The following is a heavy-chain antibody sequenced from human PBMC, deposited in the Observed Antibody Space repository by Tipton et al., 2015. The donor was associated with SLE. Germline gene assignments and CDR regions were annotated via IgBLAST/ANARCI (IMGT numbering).Heavy chain of an antibody. CDR1: GFSFGTYA. Sequence: SLRLSCVASGFSFGTYALIWVRQAPGKGLEFVGRIRDKADAEATDYAAPVKGRFTVSRDDSKSTVYLQLTSLETEDTAVYYCSTDLRRYGSGWYDYFDYWGQRTRVTVSS. CDR2: IRDKADAEAT. J-gene: IGHJ4*02. V-gene: IGHV3-15*01. D-gene: IGHD6-19*01. CDR3: STDLRRYGSGWYDYFDY.